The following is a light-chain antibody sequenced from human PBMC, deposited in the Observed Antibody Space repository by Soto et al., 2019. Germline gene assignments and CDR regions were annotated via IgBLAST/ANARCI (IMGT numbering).Light chain of an antibody. J-gene: IGKJ5*01. CDR1: QSVNSSY. Sequence: EIVLTQSPGTLSLSPGERATLSCRASQSVNSSYLACYQQQPGQAPRLLISGASIRATGIPDRFSGSGSGTDFTLNISRLESEDFAVYYCQQYNGPPITFGQGTRLEIK. CDR2: GAS. CDR3: QQYNGPPIT. V-gene: IGKV3-20*01.